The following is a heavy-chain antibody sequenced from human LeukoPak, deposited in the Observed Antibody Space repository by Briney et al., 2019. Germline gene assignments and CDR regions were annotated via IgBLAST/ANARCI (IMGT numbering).Heavy chain of an antibody. CDR1: EYTSSDFY. Sequence: GASVKVSCQASEYTSSDFYLNWVRQAPRQGLEWMGWINPYTGATIYAQNFQGRVTMTWDASIGTGYVELTRLTSDDTALYYCATSTVTHTRDPWGQGTPVTVSS. V-gene: IGHV1-2*02. J-gene: IGHJ5*02. CDR2: INPYTGAT. D-gene: IGHD1-1*01. CDR3: ATSTVTHTRDP.